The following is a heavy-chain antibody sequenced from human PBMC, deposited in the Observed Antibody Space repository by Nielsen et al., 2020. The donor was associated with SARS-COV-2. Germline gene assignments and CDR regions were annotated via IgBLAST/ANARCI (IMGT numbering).Heavy chain of an antibody. CDR1: GFTFSSYE. D-gene: IGHD3-22*01. V-gene: IGHV3-48*03. CDR3: ARGIEITMIVVVITTYFDY. Sequence: GGSLRLSCAASGFTFSSYEMNWVRQAPGKGLEWVSYISSSGSTTYYADSVKGRFTISRDNAKNSLYLQMNSLRAEDTAVYYCARGIEITMIVVVITTYFDYWGQGTLVTVSS. CDR2: ISSSGSTT. J-gene: IGHJ4*02.